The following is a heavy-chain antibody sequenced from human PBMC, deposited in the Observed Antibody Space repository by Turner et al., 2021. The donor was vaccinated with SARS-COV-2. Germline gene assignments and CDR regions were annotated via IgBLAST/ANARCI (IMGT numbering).Heavy chain of an antibody. CDR2: IYYSGST. CDR1: GGSISSSTYY. CDR3: ARQSEWELLGFLDAFDI. J-gene: IGHJ3*02. D-gene: IGHD1-26*01. Sequence: QLQLQESGQGLVKPSETLSLTCTVSGGSISSSTYYWGWIRQPPGKGLEWMGSIYYSGSTYYNASLKSRVTISGDTSKNQFSLKLSSVTAADTAVYYCARQSEWELLGFLDAFDIWGQGTMVTVSS. V-gene: IGHV4-39*01.